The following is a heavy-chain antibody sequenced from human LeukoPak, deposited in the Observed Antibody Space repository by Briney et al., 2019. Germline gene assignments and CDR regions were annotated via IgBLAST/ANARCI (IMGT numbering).Heavy chain of an antibody. D-gene: IGHD3-16*01. Sequence: QTGGSLRLSCVGSGFTFSMYAISWVRQPSGRGLEWVSGISGSGDSSYYADSVKGRFTISRDNSKNTLYLQMFSLRPDDAAVYYCAKEDGGPGFSYYFGMDAWGQGTTVTV. CDR2: ISGSGDSS. CDR3: AKEDGGPGFSYYFGMDA. CDR1: GFTFSMYA. J-gene: IGHJ6*02. V-gene: IGHV3-23*01.